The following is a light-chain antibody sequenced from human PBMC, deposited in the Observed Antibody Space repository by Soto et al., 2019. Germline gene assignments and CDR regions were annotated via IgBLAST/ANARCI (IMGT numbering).Light chain of an antibody. CDR3: QQYKSYST. CDR1: QSISRW. J-gene: IGKJ1*01. CDR2: EAS. Sequence: DIQMTQSPSTLSASIGGRVTITCRASQSISRWLAWYQQKPGNAPKLLIYEASKLEAGVPARFSGRGSGTEFTLTISGLQPDDFATYYCQQYKSYSTFGQGTKVDIK. V-gene: IGKV1-5*03.